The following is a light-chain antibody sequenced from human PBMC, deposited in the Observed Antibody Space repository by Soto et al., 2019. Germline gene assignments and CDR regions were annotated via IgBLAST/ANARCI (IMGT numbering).Light chain of an antibody. V-gene: IGLV2-11*01. CDR2: DVS. CDR3: AAWDDRLSGLV. CDR1: SSDVGGYNY. J-gene: IGLJ2*01. Sequence: QSALTQPRSASGSPGQSITISCTGTSSDVGGYNYVSWYQQHPAKAPKLIIFDVSKRPSGVPNRFSGSKSGNTASLTISGLRAEDEADYYCAAWDDRLSGLVFGRGTQLTVL.